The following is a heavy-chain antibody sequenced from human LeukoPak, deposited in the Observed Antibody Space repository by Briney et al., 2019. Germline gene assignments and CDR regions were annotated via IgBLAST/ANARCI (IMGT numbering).Heavy chain of an antibody. CDR3: ARVWSGYCSSTSCYVAYNWFDP. Sequence: PSETLSLTCAVSGYSISSGYYWGWIRQPPGKGLERIGSIYHSGSTYYNPSLKSRVTISVDTSKNQFSLKLSSVTAADTAVYYCARVWSGYCSSTSCYVAYNWFDPWGQGTLVTVSS. J-gene: IGHJ5*02. CDR1: GYSISSGYY. CDR2: IYHSGST. D-gene: IGHD2-2*01. V-gene: IGHV4-38-2*01.